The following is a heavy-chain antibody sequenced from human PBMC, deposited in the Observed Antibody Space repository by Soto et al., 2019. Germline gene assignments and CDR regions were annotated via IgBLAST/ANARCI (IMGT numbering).Heavy chain of an antibody. CDR2: ISYDGSNK. CDR3: AKDGRIAVAGTYLFDY. CDR1: GFTFSSYG. J-gene: IGHJ4*02. D-gene: IGHD6-19*01. V-gene: IGHV3-30*18. Sequence: SLRLSCAASGFTFSSYGMHWVRQAPGKGLEWVAVISYDGSNKYYADSVKGRFTISRDNSKNTLYLQMNSLRAEDTAVYYCAKDGRIAVAGTYLFDYWGQGT.